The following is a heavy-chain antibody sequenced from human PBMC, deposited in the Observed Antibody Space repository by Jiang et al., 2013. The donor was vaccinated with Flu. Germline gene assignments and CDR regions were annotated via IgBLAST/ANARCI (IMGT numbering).Heavy chain of an antibody. V-gene: IGHV4-59*01. J-gene: IGHJ5*02. CDR2: IYYSGST. Sequence: LLKPSETLSLTCTVSGGSISSYYWSWIRQPPGKGLEWIGYIYYSGSTNYNPSLKSRVTISVDTSKNQFSLKLSSVTAADTAAYYCARSCSGGSCYLWFDPWGQGTLVTVSS. CDR3: ARSCSGGSCYLWFDP. CDR1: GGSISSYY. D-gene: IGHD2-15*01.